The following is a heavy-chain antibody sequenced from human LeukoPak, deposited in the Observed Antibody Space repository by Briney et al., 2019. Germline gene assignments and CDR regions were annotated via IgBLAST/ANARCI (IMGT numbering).Heavy chain of an antibody. D-gene: IGHD3-16*01. V-gene: IGHV3-74*01. CDR2: IDNDGGST. Sequence: GGSLRLSCAASGFTFHSYWMHWVRHAPGKGLVWVSRIDNDGGSTTYADSGKGRFTISRDNDKNELYLQRNSVRAEDTAVYYCARSSFPYYFDYWGQETLVTVSS. CDR3: ARSSFPYYFDY. J-gene: IGHJ4*02. CDR1: GFTFHSYW.